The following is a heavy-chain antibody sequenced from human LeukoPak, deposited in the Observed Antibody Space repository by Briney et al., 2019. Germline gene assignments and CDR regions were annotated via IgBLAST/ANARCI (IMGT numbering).Heavy chain of an antibody. D-gene: IGHD2-21*01. J-gene: IGHJ4*02. CDR2: INPSGGST. Sequence: ASVTDSFQATGYTFTQYLINALRPAPGQGLEWMGTINPSGGSTSYAQKFQGRVTMTRDTSTSTVYMELSSLRSDATPVYCGAWVVCGGDRDSWGQGTLVTVSS. CDR3: AWVVCGGDRDS. CDR1: GYTFTQYL. V-gene: IGHV1-46*01.